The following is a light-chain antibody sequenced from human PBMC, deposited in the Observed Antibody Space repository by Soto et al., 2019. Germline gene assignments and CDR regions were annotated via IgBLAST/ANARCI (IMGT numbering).Light chain of an antibody. CDR2: DAS. V-gene: IGKV3D-20*01. Sequence: EVVLTQSPAILSLSPGERATLSCGASQTVRRNFLAWYQKRPGLAPRLLIYDASSRATGIPDRFSGSGSGTESTLTISRLEPEDFAVYYCHHYGTSPWTFGQGTKVDIK. J-gene: IGKJ1*01. CDR1: QTVRRNF. CDR3: HHYGTSPWT.